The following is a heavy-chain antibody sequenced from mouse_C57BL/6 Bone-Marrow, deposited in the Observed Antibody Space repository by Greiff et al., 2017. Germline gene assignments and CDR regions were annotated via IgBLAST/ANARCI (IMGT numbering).Heavy chain of an antibody. CDR3: ARYLLDAMDY. J-gene: IGHJ4*01. Sequence: QVQLQQSGAELVRPGASVKLSCKASGYTFTDYYINWVKQRPGQGLEWIARIYPGSGNTYYNEKFKGKATLTAEKSSSTAYMQLRSLTSEDSAVYFCARYLLDAMDYWGQGTSVTVSS. D-gene: IGHD1-1*01. CDR1: GYTFTDYY. CDR2: IYPGSGNT. V-gene: IGHV1-76*01.